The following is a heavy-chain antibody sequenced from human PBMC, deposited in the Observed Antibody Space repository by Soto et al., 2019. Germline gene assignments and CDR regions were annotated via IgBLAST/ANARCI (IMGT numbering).Heavy chain of an antibody. CDR1: GGSISSGGYY. V-gene: IGHV4-31*03. CDR3: AGQGNYYDSSGSWGWFDP. D-gene: IGHD3-22*01. CDR2: IYYSGST. Sequence: PSETLSLTCTVSGGSISSGGYYWSWIRQHPGKGLEWIGYIYYSGSTYYNPSLKSRVTISVDTSKNQFSLKPSSVTAADTAVYYCAGQGNYYDSSGSWGWFDPWGQGTLVTVSS. J-gene: IGHJ5*02.